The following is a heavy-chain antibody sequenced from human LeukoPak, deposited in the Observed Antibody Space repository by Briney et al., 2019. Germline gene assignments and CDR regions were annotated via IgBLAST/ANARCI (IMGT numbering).Heavy chain of an antibody. CDR1: GYTFTSYG. V-gene: IGHV1-18*01. D-gene: IGHD3-10*01. CDR2: ISAYNGNT. Sequence: ASVKVSCKASGYTFTSYGISWVRPAPGQGLEWMGWISAYNGNTNYAQKLQGRVTMATDTSTSTAYMELRSLRSDDTAVYYCARDAYYYGSGTRRFDYWGQGTLVTVSS. J-gene: IGHJ4*02. CDR3: ARDAYYYGSGTRRFDY.